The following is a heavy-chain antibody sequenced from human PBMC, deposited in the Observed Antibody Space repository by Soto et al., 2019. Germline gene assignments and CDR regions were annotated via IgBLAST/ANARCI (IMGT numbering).Heavy chain of an antibody. CDR2: TYYRSKWYN. V-gene: IGHV6-1*01. CDR3: ARDEGRDGYAL. D-gene: IGHD5-12*01. CDR1: GDSVSSSSAV. J-gene: IGHJ4*02. Sequence: SQTLSLTCAITGDSVSSSSAVWSWIRQSPSRGLEWLGRTYYRSKWYNDYAVSVKSRITINPDTSKNRFSLQLNSVTPEDTAVYYCARDEGRDGYALWGQGTLVTVSS.